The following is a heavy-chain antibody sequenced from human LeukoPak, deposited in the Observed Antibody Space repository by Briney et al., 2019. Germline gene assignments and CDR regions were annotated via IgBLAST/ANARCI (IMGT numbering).Heavy chain of an antibody. D-gene: IGHD4-17*01. CDR2: IDTYTGET. CDR1: GYDFMSFY. CDR3: ARPGPTVTGTNLHH. V-gene: IGHV1-2*02. Sequence: ASVKVSCKASGYDFMSFYMHWVRQAPGQRLEWMGWIDTYTGETNYAQNFLGRVTMATVTSNTTAYMELNSLNSDDTAVYYCARPGPTVTGTNLHHWGQGTLVIVSS. J-gene: IGHJ1*01.